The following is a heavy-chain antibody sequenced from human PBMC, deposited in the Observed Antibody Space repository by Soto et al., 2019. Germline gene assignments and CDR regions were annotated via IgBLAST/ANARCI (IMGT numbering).Heavy chain of an antibody. Sequence: QVQLQQWGAGLVKPSETLSLSCAVYGQSFSGHSWAWIRQPPGKGLEWIGEINESGRTYYNPSLKSGVTISTDTSKNQFSLKLSSVSAADTAAYFCARGSGIVALPGELEDVKYDYWGQGTLVNVSS. D-gene: IGHD1-1*01. V-gene: IGHV4-34*01. J-gene: IGHJ4*02. CDR3: ARGSGIVALPGELEDVKYDY. CDR1: GQSFSGHS. CDR2: INESGRT.